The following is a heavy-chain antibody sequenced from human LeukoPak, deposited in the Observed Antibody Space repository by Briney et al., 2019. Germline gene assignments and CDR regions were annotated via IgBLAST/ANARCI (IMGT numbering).Heavy chain of an antibody. Sequence: SETLSLTCTVSGGSISSSCYYWVWIRQPPGKGREWIGSIYYSGSTYYNPCLKSRVTISVDTSKNQFSLKLSSVTAADTAVYYCANRLIAVAGTSHFDYWGQGTLVTVSS. V-gene: IGHV4-39*01. D-gene: IGHD6-19*01. CDR2: IYYSGST. CDR3: ANRLIAVAGTSHFDY. CDR1: GGSISSSCYY. J-gene: IGHJ4*02.